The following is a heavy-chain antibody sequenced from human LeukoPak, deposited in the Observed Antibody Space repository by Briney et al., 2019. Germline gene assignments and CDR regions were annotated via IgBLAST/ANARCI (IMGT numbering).Heavy chain of an antibody. J-gene: IGHJ6*02. CDR3: ARDFQWLGPYYYGMDV. CDR2: IYYSGST. D-gene: IGHD6-19*01. V-gene: IGHV4-39*07. CDR1: GGSISSSSYY. Sequence: SETLSLTCTVSGGSISSSSYYWGWIRQPPGKGLEWIGSIYYSGSTYYNPSLKSRVTISVDTSKNQFSLKLSSVTAADTAVYHCARDFQWLGPYYYGMDVWGQGTTVTVSS.